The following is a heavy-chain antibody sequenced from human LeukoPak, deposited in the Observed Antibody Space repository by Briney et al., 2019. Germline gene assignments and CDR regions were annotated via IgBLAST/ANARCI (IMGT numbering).Heavy chain of an antibody. CDR2: IIPIFGTA. J-gene: IGHJ4*02. V-gene: IGHV1-69*05. CDR3: AMGRYDSSGYEGAYFDY. Sequence: SVKVSCKASGGTFSSYAISWVRQAPGQGLEWMGRIIPIFGTANYAQKFQGRVTITTDESTSTAYMELSSLRSEDTAVYYCAMGRYDSSGYEGAYFDYWGQGTLVTVSS. D-gene: IGHD3-22*01. CDR1: GGTFSSYA.